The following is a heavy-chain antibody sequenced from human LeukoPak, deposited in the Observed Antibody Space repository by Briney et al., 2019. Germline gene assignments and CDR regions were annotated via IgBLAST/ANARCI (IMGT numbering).Heavy chain of an antibody. V-gene: IGHV3-23*01. D-gene: IGHD2-21*01. J-gene: IGHJ6*03. CDR1: GFTFSDYA. CDR2: ISGSASST. Sequence: GGSLTLSCAASGFTFSDYAMSWVRQAPGKGLEWVSAISGSASSTYHADSVKGRFTISRDNSKNTLYLQMNSLRAEDTAVYYCARDCGGDCYYYYMDVWGKGTTVTVSS. CDR3: ARDCGGDCYYYYMDV.